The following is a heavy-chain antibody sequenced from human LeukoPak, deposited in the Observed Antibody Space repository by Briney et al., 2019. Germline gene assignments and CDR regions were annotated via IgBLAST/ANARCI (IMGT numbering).Heavy chain of an antibody. Sequence: ASVKVSCKASGYTFTGYYMHWVRQASGQGLEWMGWINPNSGGTNYAQKFQGRVTMTRDTSISTAYMELSRLRSDDTAVYYCARDGTWDCSSTSCYPRGYYYYMDVWGKGTTVTVSS. J-gene: IGHJ6*03. CDR1: GYTFTGYY. V-gene: IGHV1-2*02. D-gene: IGHD2-2*01. CDR2: INPNSGGT. CDR3: ARDGTWDCSSTSCYPRGYYYYMDV.